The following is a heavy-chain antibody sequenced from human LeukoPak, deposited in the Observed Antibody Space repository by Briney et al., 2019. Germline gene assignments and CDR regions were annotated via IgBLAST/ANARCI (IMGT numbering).Heavy chain of an antibody. J-gene: IGHJ4*02. CDR2: ISYSGTT. V-gene: IGHV4-59*01. D-gene: IGHD2-2*01. Sequence: PSETLSLTCTVSGGSMTTYYWSWIRQPPGKGLEWIGFISYSGTTNYNPPLKSRVTISVDTSKNQFSLKVNSVTAADTAVYYCARGGASSRPFHYWGQGTLVTVSS. CDR1: GGSMTTYY. CDR3: ARGGASSRPFHY.